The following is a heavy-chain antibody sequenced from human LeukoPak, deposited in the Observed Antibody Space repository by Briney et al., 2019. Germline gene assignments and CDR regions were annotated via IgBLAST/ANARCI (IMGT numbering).Heavy chain of an antibody. CDR3: AKCRGGGGEYWHFDL. Sequence: GGSLRLSCAASGFPFSSFAMVWARQAPGKGLEGLSALSGPATSAIYADPVRGRFTISRDNFKNTLYLQMNSLRAEDSAVYYCAKCRGGGGEYWHFDLWGRGILVSVSS. CDR2: LSGPATSA. J-gene: IGHJ2*01. D-gene: IGHD2-15*01. CDR1: GFPFSSFA. V-gene: IGHV3-23*01.